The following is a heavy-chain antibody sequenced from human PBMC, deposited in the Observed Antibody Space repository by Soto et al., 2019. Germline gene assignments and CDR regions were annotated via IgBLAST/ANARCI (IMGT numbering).Heavy chain of an antibody. CDR1: GFTLTTYT. Sequence: EVQLVESGGGLVKPGGSLRLSCAASGFTLTTYTMNWVRQAPGMGLEWVSSINGRGNYKYYTDSVEGRFTISRDNAQNSRYLQMNSLRAEDTAVYYCAREDGVVGATSAFDYWGKGTLVTVSS. CDR3: AREDGVVGATSAFDY. CDR2: INGRGNYK. V-gene: IGHV3-21*01. J-gene: IGHJ4*02. D-gene: IGHD1-26*01.